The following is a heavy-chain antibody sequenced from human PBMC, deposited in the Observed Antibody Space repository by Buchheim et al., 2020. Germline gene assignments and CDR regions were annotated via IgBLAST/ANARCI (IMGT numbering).Heavy chain of an antibody. J-gene: IGHJ5*02. V-gene: IGHV4-34*01. D-gene: IGHD2-15*01. CDR1: GGSFSGYY. CDR3: ARGGYCSGGSCYYNWFDP. Sequence: QVQLQQWGAGLLKRSETLSLTCAVYGGSFSGYYWSWIRQPPGRGLEWIGEINHSGSTHYTPSLKNRVTISVDTSKNQFSLKLNSVTSADTAVYYCARGGYCSGGSCYYNWFDPWGQGTL. CDR2: INHSGST.